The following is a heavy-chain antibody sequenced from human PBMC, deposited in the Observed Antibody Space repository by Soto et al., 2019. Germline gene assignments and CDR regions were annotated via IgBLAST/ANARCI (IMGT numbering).Heavy chain of an antibody. Sequence: GGSLRLSCAASGFTFSSYWMHWVRQAPGKGLVWVSRINSDGSSTSYADSVKGRFTISRDNAKNTLYLQMNSLRAEDTAVYYCARDLDDILTGYPNPMDYWGQGTLVTVSS. CDR2: INSDGSST. CDR1: GFTFSSYW. J-gene: IGHJ4*02. D-gene: IGHD3-9*01. CDR3: ARDLDDILTGYPNPMDY. V-gene: IGHV3-74*01.